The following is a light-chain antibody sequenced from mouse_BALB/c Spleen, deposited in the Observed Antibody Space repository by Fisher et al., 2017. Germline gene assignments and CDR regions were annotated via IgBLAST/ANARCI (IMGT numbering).Light chain of an antibody. J-gene: IGKJ5*01. CDR1: SSVSY. CDR3: QQYHSYPLT. Sequence: IVMTQTPAIMSASPGEKVTMTCSASSSVSYMYWYQQKPGSSPRLLIYDTSNLASGVPARFSGSGSGTSYSLTISSMEAEDAATYYCQQYHSYPLTFGSGAKLEL. CDR2: DTS. V-gene: IGKV4-55*01.